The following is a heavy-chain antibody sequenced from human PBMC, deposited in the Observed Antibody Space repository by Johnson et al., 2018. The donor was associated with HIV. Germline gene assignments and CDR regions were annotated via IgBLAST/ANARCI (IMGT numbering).Heavy chain of an antibody. D-gene: IGHD1-1*01. CDR3: ARTNWNDDAGGAIDI. CDR2: INSDGGTT. Sequence: VQLVDSASSLVQPAGALTLSRTAPGFPLSLSTMPWVRQAPGKGLEYVSGINSDGGTTEYVHSVQGRFTISRDNSKNTLYLQMGSLRIEDGAVYYCARTNWNDDAGGAIDIWGQGTTVTVSS. V-gene: IGHV3-64*01. J-gene: IGHJ3*02. CDR1: GFPLSLST.